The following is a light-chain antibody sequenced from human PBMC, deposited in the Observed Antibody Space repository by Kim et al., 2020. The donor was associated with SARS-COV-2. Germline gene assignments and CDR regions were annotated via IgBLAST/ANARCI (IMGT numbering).Light chain of an antibody. J-gene: IGKJ4*02. Sequence: ASTGDRVTITCRASQNISSYLAWYQQKPGKAPNLLIYTASTLQSGVPSRFSGSGSGTDFTLTSSCLQSEDFATYYCQQYYNYPPTFGGGTKVEIK. CDR3: QQYYNYPPT. CDR2: TAS. CDR1: QNISSY. V-gene: IGKV1-8*01.